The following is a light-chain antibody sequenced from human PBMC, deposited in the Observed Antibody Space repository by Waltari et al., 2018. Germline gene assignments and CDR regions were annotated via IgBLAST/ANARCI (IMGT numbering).Light chain of an antibody. V-gene: IGLV2-8*01. Sequence: QSALTQPPSASGSPGQSVTISCTGTSSDVGGYDHVSWYQQHPGKAPKLSFYEVTKRPSGVPDRFSGSKSGTTASLAVAGLQAEDEADYYCCSYTGTNTLGVFGGGTTLTVL. J-gene: IGLJ3*02. CDR3: CSYTGTNTLGV. CDR1: SSDVGGYDH. CDR2: EVT.